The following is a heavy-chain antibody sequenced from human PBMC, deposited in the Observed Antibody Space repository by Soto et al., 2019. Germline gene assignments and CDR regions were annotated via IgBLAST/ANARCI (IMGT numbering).Heavy chain of an antibody. CDR1: GGPFSGYY. CDR3: ARRAYSGSYHYFDY. Sequence: SETLSLTCAVYGGPFSGYYWSWIRQPPGKGLEWIGEINHSGSTNYNPSLKSRVTISVDTSKNQFSLKLSSVTAADTAVYYCARRAYSGSYHYFDYWGQGTLVTVSS. V-gene: IGHV4-34*01. J-gene: IGHJ4*02. D-gene: IGHD1-26*01. CDR2: INHSGST.